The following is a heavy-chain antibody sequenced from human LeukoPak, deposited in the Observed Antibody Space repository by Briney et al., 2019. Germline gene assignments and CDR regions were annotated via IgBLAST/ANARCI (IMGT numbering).Heavy chain of an antibody. D-gene: IGHD2-15*01. CDR3: ARRYCSGGTCYFFDS. J-gene: IGHJ4*02. CDR1: EFTVSSNC. Sequence: PGGSLRLSCAASEFTVSSNCMGWVRQAPGKGLEWVSLICSGGTTYYADSVKGRFTISRDDAKNTLYLQMNIRRAEDTAVYYCARRYCSGGTCYFFDSWGQGTLVTVSS. V-gene: IGHV3-53*01. CDR2: ICSGGTT.